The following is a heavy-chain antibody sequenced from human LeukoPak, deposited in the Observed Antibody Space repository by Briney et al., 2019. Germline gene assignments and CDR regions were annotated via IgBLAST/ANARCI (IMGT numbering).Heavy chain of an antibody. CDR2: IYSGGST. Sequence: GGSLRLSCAASGFTVSSNYMSWVRQAPGKGLEWVSVIYSGGSTYYADSVKGRFTISRDNSKNTLYLQMNSLRADDTAVYFCARGMKYSTGWYYFDFWGQGTLVTVSS. D-gene: IGHD6-19*01. J-gene: IGHJ4*02. CDR1: GFTVSSNY. CDR3: ARGMKYSTGWYYFDF. V-gene: IGHV3-53*01.